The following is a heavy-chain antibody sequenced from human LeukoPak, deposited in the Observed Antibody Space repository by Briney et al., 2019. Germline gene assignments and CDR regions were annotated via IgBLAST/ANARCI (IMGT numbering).Heavy chain of an antibody. CDR3: ARGGDRDYYFDY. J-gene: IGHJ4*02. V-gene: IGHV4-39*07. CDR2: IYYSGST. Sequence: SETLSLTCTASGGSISSSSYYWGWIRQPPGKGLEWIGSIYYSGSTYYNPSLKSRVTISVDTSKNQFSLKLSSVTAADTAVYYCARGGDRDYYFDYWGQGTLVTVSS. D-gene: IGHD3-10*01. CDR1: GGSISSSSYY.